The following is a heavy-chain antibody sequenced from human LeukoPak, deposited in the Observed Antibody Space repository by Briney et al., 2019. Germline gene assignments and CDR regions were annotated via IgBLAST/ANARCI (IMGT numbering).Heavy chain of an antibody. CDR1: GFTFSSYG. V-gene: IGHV3-30*18. D-gene: IGHD4-17*01. CDR2: ISYDGSNK. CDR3: AKANTVTKRYFDY. Sequence: PGRSLRLSCAASGFTFSSYGMHWVRQAPGKGLEWVAVISYDGSNKYYADSVKGRFTISRDNSKNTLYLQMNSLRAEDTAVYYRAKANTVTKRYFDYWGQGTLVTVSS. J-gene: IGHJ4*02.